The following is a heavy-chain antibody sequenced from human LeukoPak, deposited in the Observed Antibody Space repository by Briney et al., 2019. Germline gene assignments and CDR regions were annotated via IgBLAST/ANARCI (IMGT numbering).Heavy chain of an antibody. CDR2: INPNSGGT. Sequence: ASVKVSCKASGYTFTGYYMHWVRQAPGQGLEWMGWINPNSGGTNYAQKFQGRVTMTRDTSISTAYMELSRLRSDDTAVYYCARGVGYCSGGSCPFPYWGQGTLVTVSS. D-gene: IGHD2-15*01. V-gene: IGHV1-2*02. J-gene: IGHJ4*02. CDR1: GYTFTGYY. CDR3: ARGVGYCSGGSCPFPY.